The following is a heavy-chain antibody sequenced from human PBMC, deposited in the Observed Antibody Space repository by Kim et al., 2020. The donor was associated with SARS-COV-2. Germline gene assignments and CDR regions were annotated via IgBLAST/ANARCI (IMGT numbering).Heavy chain of an antibody. D-gene: IGHD2-2*01. J-gene: IGHJ6*02. Sequence: SVKGRFTISRDNSKHTLYLQMNSLRVGDTAVYYCAKGISKSIYYYYGMDVWGQGTTVTVSS. V-gene: IGHV3-23*01. CDR3: AKGISKSIYYYYGMDV.